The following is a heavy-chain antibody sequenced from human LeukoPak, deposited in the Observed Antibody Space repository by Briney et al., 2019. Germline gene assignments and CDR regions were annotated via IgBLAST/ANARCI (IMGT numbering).Heavy chain of an antibody. J-gene: IGHJ4*02. Sequence: SVNVSCKASGGTFSSYAISWVRQAPGQGLEWMGGIIPIFGTANYAQKFQGRVTITADESTSTAYMELSSLRSEDTAVYYCARGPLDSSSWYGTYFDYWGQGTLVTVSS. CDR2: IIPIFGTA. CDR3: ARGPLDSSSWYGTYFDY. V-gene: IGHV1-69*13. D-gene: IGHD6-13*01. CDR1: GGTFSSYA.